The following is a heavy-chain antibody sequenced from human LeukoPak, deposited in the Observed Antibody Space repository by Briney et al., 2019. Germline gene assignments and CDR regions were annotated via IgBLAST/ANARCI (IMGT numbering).Heavy chain of an antibody. CDR3: ARGNYYGSGTLDY. J-gene: IGHJ4*02. D-gene: IGHD3-10*01. V-gene: IGHV4-39*07. CDR1: GGSMSSTSYY. Sequence: SETLSLTCTVSGGSMSSTSYYWGWIRQPPGKGLEWIGSIYYSGSTYYNPSLKSRVTISVDTSKNQFSLKLSSVTAADTAVYYCARGNYYGSGTLDYWGQGTLVTVSS. CDR2: IYYSGST.